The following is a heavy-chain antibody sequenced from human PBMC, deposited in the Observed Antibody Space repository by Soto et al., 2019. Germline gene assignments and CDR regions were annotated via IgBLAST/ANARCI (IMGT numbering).Heavy chain of an antibody. D-gene: IGHD2-2*01. Sequence: SETLSLTCTVSGGSLRSSSYYWGWIRQPPGKGLEWIGSIYYSGSTYYNPSLKSRVTISVDTSKNQFSLKLSSVTAADTAVYYFARGDCSSTSCSDYYYYYMDVWGKGTTVTVSS. V-gene: IGHV4-39*01. CDR1: GGSLRSSSYY. CDR2: IYYSGST. CDR3: ARGDCSSTSCSDYYYYYMDV. J-gene: IGHJ6*03.